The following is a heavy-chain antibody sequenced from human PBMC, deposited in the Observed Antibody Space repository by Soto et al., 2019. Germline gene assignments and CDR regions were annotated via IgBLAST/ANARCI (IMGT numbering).Heavy chain of an antibody. CDR1: GGTFSSYT. CDR3: ARGVQQWLGKDAFDI. Sequence: QVQLVQSGAEVKKPGSSVKVSCKASGGTFSSYTISWVRQAPGQGLEWMGRIIPILGIANYAQKFQGRVTITADQSTSTAYMELSSLRSEDTAVYYCARGVQQWLGKDAFDIWGQGTMVTVSS. D-gene: IGHD6-19*01. CDR2: IIPILGIA. J-gene: IGHJ3*02. V-gene: IGHV1-69*02.